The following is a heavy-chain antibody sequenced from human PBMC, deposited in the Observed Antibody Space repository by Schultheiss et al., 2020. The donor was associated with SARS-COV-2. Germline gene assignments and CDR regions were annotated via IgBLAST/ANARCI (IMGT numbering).Heavy chain of an antibody. CDR2: ISYDGSNK. D-gene: IGHD3-10*01. V-gene: IGHV3-30*04. J-gene: IGHJ4*02. Sequence: GESLKISCAASGFTFSSYAMHWVRQAPGKGLEWVAVISYDGSNKYYADSVKGRFTISRDNSKNTLYLQMNSLRAEDTAVYYCARDSRVGRPGGVLDYWGQGTLVTVSS. CDR3: ARDSRVGRPGGVLDY. CDR1: GFTFSSYA.